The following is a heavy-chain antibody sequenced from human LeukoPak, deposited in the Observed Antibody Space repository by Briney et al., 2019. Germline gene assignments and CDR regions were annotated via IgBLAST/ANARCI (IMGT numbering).Heavy chain of an antibody. CDR2: INHSGST. D-gene: IGHD3-22*01. CDR3: ASSRNDDSSGYPVDY. V-gene: IGHV4-34*01. CDR1: GGSFSGYY. Sequence: SETLSLTCAVYGGSFSGYYWSWIRKPPGTGLEWIGEINHSGSTNYNPSLKSRVTISVVTSKNQSSLKLSAVTAADTAVYCCASSRNDDSSGYPVDYWGQGTLVTVSS. J-gene: IGHJ4*02.